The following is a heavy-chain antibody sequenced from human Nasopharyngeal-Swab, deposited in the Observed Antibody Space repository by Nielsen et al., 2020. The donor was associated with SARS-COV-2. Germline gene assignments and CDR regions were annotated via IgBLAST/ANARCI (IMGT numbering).Heavy chain of an antibody. CDR3: ASDLPISMIVVDGDAFDI. V-gene: IGHV3-33*01. CDR1: GFTFSSYG. J-gene: IGHJ3*02. Sequence: GGSLRLSCAASGFTFSSYGMHWVRQAPGKGLEWVAVIWYDGSNKDYADAVKGRLTISRDNSKTTLYLQINKLRAEVTAVYYCASDLPISMIVVDGDAFDIWGQGTMVTVAS. CDR2: IWYDGSNK. D-gene: IGHD3-22*01.